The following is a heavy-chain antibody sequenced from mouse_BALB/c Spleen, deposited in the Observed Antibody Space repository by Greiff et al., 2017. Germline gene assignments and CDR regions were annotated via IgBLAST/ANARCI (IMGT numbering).Heavy chain of an antibody. J-gene: IGHJ4*01. D-gene: IGHD2-4*01. CDR1: GFNIKDTY. CDR3: ASVYYDYDVDYAMDY. Sequence: VQLQHSGAELVKPGASVKLSCTASGFNIKDTYMHWVKQRPEQGLEWIGRIDPANGNTKYDPKFQGKATITADTSSNTAYLQLSSLTSEDTAVYYCASVYYDYDVDYAMDYWGQGTSVTVSS. CDR2: IDPANGNT. V-gene: IGHV14-3*02.